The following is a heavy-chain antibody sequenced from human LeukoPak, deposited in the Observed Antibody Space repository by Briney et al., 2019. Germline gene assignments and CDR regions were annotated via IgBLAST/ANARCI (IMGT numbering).Heavy chain of an antibody. CDR1: GFTFSSYA. Sequence: PGGSLRLSCAASGFTFSSYAMSWVRQAPGKGLEWVSAISGGGGSTYYADSVKDRFTISRDNSKNTLYLQMNSLRAEDTAVYYCAKDQLGGSYYVGAFDIWGQGTMVTVSS. CDR3: AKDQLGGSYYVGAFDI. CDR2: ISGGGGST. J-gene: IGHJ3*02. V-gene: IGHV3-23*01. D-gene: IGHD1-26*01.